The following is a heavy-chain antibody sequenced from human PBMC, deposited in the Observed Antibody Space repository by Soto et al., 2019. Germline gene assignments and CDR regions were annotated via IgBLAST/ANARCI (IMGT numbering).Heavy chain of an antibody. J-gene: IGHJ6*03. CDR1: GYSFTSYW. V-gene: IGHV5-51*01. Sequence: GESLKISCKGSGYSFTSYWIGWVRQMPGKGLEWMGIIYPGDSDTRYSPSFQGQVTISADKSISTAYLQWSSLKASDTAMYYCARHLPYYDILTGYYEVKGYYMDVWGKGTTVTVSS. CDR2: IYPGDSDT. CDR3: ARHLPYYDILTGYYEVKGYYMDV. D-gene: IGHD3-9*01.